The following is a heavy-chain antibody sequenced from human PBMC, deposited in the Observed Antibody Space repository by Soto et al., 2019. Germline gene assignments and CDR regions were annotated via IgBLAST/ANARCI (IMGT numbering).Heavy chain of an antibody. Sequence: ASVKVSCKASGYTFTSYGISWVRQAPGQGLEWMGRISPNLGIANYAQKFQGRVTITADKSTSTAYMELSSLRSEDTAVYYCATLGPDILTGYYTAAFDIWGQGTMVTVSS. CDR2: ISPNLGIA. V-gene: IGHV1-69*04. CDR3: ATLGPDILTGYYTAAFDI. J-gene: IGHJ3*02. D-gene: IGHD3-9*01. CDR1: GYTFTSYG.